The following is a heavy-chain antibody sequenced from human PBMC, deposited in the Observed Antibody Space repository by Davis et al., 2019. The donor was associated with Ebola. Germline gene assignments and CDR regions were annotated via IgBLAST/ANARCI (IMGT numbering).Heavy chain of an antibody. Sequence: MPSETLSLTCTVSGGSISSSSYYWGWIRQPPGKGLEWIGEISHSGSTNYNPSLKSRVTISVDTSKNQFFLRLSSVTAADTAVYYCARVVFVAGATPTWYFDLWGRGTLVTVSP. CDR2: ISHSGST. J-gene: IGHJ2*01. CDR3: ARVVFVAGATPTWYFDL. D-gene: IGHD2-15*01. CDR1: GGSISSSSYY. V-gene: IGHV4-39*07.